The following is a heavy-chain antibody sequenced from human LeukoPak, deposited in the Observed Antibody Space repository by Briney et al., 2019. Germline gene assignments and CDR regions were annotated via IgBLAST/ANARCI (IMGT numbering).Heavy chain of an antibody. V-gene: IGHV3-23*01. D-gene: IGHD3-3*01. CDR3: APSDLDPFDY. Sequence: GGSLRLSCAASGFTVSSNYMSWVRQAPGKGLEWVSAISGSGGSTYYADSVKGRFTISRDNSKNTLYLQMNSLRAEDTAVYYCAPSDLDPFDYWGQGTLVTVSS. CDR2: ISGSGGST. J-gene: IGHJ4*02. CDR1: GFTVSSNY.